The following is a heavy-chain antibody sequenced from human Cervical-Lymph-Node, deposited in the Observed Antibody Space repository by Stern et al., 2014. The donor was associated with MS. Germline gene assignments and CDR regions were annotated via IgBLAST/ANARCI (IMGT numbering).Heavy chain of an antibody. CDR2: IYYGGST. Sequence: VQLQESGPGLVKPSETLSLTCTVSGDSISRRSYYWSWIRQPPGKDLEWIGFIYYGGSTKYNTSINSQVNILPNSSKKQITLKLNSVTAADSAVYYCARDGYSSTEYYLEYWGQGILVTVSS. D-gene: IGHD2-2*01. CDR3: ARDGYSSTEYYLEY. J-gene: IGHJ4*02. CDR1: GDSISRRSYY. V-gene: IGHV4-61*01.